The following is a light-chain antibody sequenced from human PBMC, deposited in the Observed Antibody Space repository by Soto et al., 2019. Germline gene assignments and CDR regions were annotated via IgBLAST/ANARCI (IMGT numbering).Light chain of an antibody. Sequence: QSVLTQPPSVSGAPGQRVTISCTGSSSNIGAHYDVHWYQQLPRTAPKLLIYGNSNRPSGVPDRFSGSKSGTSASLAITGLQAEDEADYYCQSYDSSLRGSVFGGGTKVTVL. CDR2: GNS. CDR3: QSYDSSLRGSV. J-gene: IGLJ3*02. V-gene: IGLV1-40*01. CDR1: SSNIGAHYD.